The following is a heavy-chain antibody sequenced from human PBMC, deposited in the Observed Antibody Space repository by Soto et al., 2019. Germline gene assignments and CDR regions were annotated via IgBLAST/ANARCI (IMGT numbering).Heavy chain of an antibody. J-gene: IGHJ5*02. Sequence: AEPPSLTFVVSGGSITSYHWSWIRQFPGKGLEXIAXTSXXGXTXXXPXXXSRVTISMDTSKNQWSLKLTSVTAADTAVYYCARDLHAGFTHYFDPWGQGTLVTVSS. CDR3: ARDLHAGFTHYFDP. D-gene: IGHD1-26*01. V-gene: IGHV4-59*01. CDR1: GGSITSYH. CDR2: TSXXGXT.